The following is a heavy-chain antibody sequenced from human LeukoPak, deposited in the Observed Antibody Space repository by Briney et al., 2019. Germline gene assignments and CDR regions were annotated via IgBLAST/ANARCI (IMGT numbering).Heavy chain of an antibody. D-gene: IGHD6-25*01. V-gene: IGHV4-34*01. CDR3: ARRGFPYNWFDP. J-gene: IGHJ5*02. Sequence: SETLSLTCAVYGGSFSGYYRSWIRQPPGKGLEWIGEINHSGSTNYNPSLKSRVTISVDTSKNQFSLKLSSVTAADTAVYYCARRGFPYNWFDPWGQGTLVTVSS. CDR1: GGSFSGYY. CDR2: INHSGST.